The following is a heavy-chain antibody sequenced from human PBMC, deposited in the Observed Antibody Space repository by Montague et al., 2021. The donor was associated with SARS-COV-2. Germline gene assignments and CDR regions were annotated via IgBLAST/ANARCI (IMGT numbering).Heavy chain of an antibody. CDR3: AKGGERITMIVVVITLADFDY. CDR1: GFTFSYFE. V-gene: IGHV3-23*01. D-gene: IGHD3-22*01. CDR2: ISDSGGST. J-gene: IGHJ4*02. Sequence: SLRLSCAASGFTFSYFEMNWVRQAPGKGLEWVSGISDSGGSTYYADSVKGRFTISRDNSKNTLYLQMNSLRAEDTAVYYCAKGGERITMIVVVITLADFDYWGQGTLVTVSS.